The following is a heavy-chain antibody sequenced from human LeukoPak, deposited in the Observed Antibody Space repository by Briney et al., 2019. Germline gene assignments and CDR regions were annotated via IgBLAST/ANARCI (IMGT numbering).Heavy chain of an antibody. Sequence: ASVTVSCMASGYTFTGYYMHWVRQAPGQGLEWMGWINPNSGCTNYAQKFQGRVTMTRDTSISTAYMELSRLRSDDTAVYYCARGGSSVSTYYYGMDVWGQGTTVTVSS. D-gene: IGHD1-26*01. V-gene: IGHV1-2*02. CDR2: INPNSGCT. CDR1: GYTFTGYY. J-gene: IGHJ6*02. CDR3: ARGGSSVSTYYYGMDV.